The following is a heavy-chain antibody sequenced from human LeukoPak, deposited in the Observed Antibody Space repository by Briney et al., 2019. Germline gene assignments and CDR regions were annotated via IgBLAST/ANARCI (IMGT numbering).Heavy chain of an antibody. CDR2: IIPIFGTA. CDR1: GGTFSSYA. J-gene: IGHJ4*02. Sequence: ASVKVSCKASGGTFSSYAISWVRQAPGQGLEWMGGIIPIFGTANYAQKFQGRVTITADESTSTAYMELSSLRSEDTAVYYCARSHNQIWVPAATGYFDCWGQGTLVTVSS. V-gene: IGHV1-69*13. CDR3: ARSHNQIWVPAATGYFDC. D-gene: IGHD2-2*01.